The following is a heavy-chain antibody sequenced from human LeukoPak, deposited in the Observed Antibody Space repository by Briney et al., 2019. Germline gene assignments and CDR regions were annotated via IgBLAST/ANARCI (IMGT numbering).Heavy chain of an antibody. CDR3: ASLYCSSTSCYFYY. Sequence: SGTLSLTCAVSGGSIISSNWWSWVRQPPGKGLEWIGEIYHSGSTNYNPSLKSRVTISVDKSKNQFSLKLSSVTAADTAVYYCASLYCSSTSCYFYYWGQGTLVTVSS. CDR2: IYHSGST. J-gene: IGHJ4*02. D-gene: IGHD2-2*01. CDR1: GGSIISSNW. V-gene: IGHV4-4*02.